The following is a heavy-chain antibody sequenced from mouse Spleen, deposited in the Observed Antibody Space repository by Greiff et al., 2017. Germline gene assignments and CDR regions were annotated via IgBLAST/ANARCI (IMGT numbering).Heavy chain of an antibody. D-gene: IGHD1-1*01. J-gene: IGHJ4*01. CDR1: GYSITSDYA. Sequence: EVQLVESGPGLVKPSQSLSLTCTVTGYSITSDYAWNWIRQFPGNKLEWMSYISYSGSTSYNPSLKSRISITRDTSKNQFFLQLNSVTTEDTATYYCARGGIYYYGSSYYYAMDYWGQGTSVTVSS. CDR3: ARGGIYYYGSSYYYAMDY. V-gene: IGHV3-2*02. CDR2: ISYSGST.